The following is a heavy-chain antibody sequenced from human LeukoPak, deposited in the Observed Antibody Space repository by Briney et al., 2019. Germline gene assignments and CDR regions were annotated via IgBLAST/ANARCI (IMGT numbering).Heavy chain of an antibody. V-gene: IGHV3-21*01. D-gene: IGHD3-22*01. J-gene: IGHJ5*02. CDR3: ARDHYYDSSGYYP. CDR1: GFTFSSYS. CDR2: ISCSSSYI. Sequence: PGGSLRLSCAASGFTFSSYSMNWVRQAPGKGLEWVSSISCSSSYIYYADSVKGRFTISRDNAKNSLYLQMNSLRAEDTAVYYCARDHYYDSSGYYPWGQGTLVTVSS.